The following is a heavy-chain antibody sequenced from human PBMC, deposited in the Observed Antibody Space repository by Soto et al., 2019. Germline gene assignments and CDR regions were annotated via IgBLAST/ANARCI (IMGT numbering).Heavy chain of an antibody. CDR3: ARRAYYGSGTYVY. D-gene: IGHD3-10*01. Sequence: QVQLVQSGAEVKKPGSSVKVSCKVSGGAFSSYPLNWVRQAPGQGLEWMGRITPIVDTIRYAQKFQGRVTITADKSTSTAYMELSSLRSEDTAVYYCARRAYYGSGTYVYWGQGTLVTVSS. CDR2: ITPIVDTI. V-gene: IGHV1-69*08. J-gene: IGHJ4*02. CDR1: GGAFSSYP.